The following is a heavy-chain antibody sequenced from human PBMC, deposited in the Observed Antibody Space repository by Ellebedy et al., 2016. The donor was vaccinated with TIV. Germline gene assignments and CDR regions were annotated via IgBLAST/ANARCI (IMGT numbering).Heavy chain of an antibody. Sequence: GESLKISCTAPGFIFSSYSMDWVRQAPGKGLEWIAYITRSSDAIYYADSVKGRFTISRDNAKNSLYLQMNSLRDEDTAVYYCARDQGYSSSWLTDWGQGTLVTVSS. CDR2: ITRSSDAI. CDR1: GFIFSSYS. J-gene: IGHJ4*02. V-gene: IGHV3-48*02. CDR3: ARDQGYSSSWLTD. D-gene: IGHD6-13*01.